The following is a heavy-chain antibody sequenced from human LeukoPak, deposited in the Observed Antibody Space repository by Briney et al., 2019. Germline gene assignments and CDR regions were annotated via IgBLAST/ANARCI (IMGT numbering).Heavy chain of an antibody. V-gene: IGHV4-34*01. D-gene: IGHD5-18*01. J-gene: IGHJ4*02. CDR2: INHSGST. CDR3: ARGHSYGRFWSNFDY. CDR1: GGSFSGYY. Sequence: SETLSLTCAVYGGSFSGYYWSWIRQPPGKGLEWIGEINHSGSTNYNPSLKSRVTISVHTSKNQFSLKLSSVTAADTAVYYCARGHSYGRFWSNFDYWGQGTLVTVSS.